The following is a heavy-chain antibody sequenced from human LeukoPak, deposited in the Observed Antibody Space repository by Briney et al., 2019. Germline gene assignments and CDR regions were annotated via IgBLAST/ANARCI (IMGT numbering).Heavy chain of an antibody. J-gene: IGHJ5*02. Sequence: PGGSLRLSCAASGFTFSNFGMHWVRQAPGKGLEWVAVISYDGSYKYYADSVKGRFTISRDNSKNTLCLQMNSLRAEDTAVYYCAKDRGIAADNWFDPWGQGTLVTVSS. CDR3: AKDRGIAADNWFDP. D-gene: IGHD6-13*01. CDR1: GFTFSNFG. CDR2: ISYDGSYK. V-gene: IGHV3-30*18.